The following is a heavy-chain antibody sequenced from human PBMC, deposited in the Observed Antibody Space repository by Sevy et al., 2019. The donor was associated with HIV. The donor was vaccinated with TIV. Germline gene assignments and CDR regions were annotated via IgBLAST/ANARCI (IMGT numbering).Heavy chain of an antibody. CDR3: ARGYDAGPLIY. V-gene: IGHV4-34*01. J-gene: IGHJ4*01. CDR1: GGSFSADY. CDR2: INHSGST. D-gene: IGHD3-22*01. Sequence: SETLSLTCTVYGGSFSADYWTWIRQPPGKGLEWIGEINHSGSTNYNPSLKSRVPISLDTSKNQFSLRLTSVTAADTAVFYCARGYDAGPLIYWGHGTLVTVSS.